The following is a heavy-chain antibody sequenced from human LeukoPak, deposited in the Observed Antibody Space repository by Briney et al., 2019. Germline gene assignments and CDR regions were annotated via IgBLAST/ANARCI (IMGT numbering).Heavy chain of an antibody. D-gene: IGHD5-12*01. CDR1: GFTVSSNY. CDR3: ARGHKDIVASYYMDV. CDR2: IYSGGST. V-gene: IGHV3-53*01. J-gene: IGHJ6*03. Sequence: GGSLRLSCAASGFTVSSNYMSWVRQAPGKGLEWVSVIYSGGSTYYADSVKGRFTISRDNSKNTPYLQMNSLRAEDTAVYYCARGHKDIVASYYMDVWGKGTTVTISS.